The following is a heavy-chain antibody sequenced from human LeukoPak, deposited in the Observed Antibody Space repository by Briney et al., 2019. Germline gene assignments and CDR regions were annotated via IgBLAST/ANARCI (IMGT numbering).Heavy chain of an antibody. V-gene: IGHV3-21*04. CDR2: ISTSSSYI. Sequence: GGSLRLSCAASGFTFSSYSMNWVRQAPGKGLEWVSSISTSSSYIYYADSVKGRFTISRDNAKKSLYVQMNSLRAEDTAVYYCAKSGYNRFDYWGQGTLVTVSS. CDR3: AKSGYNRFDY. J-gene: IGHJ4*02. D-gene: IGHD5-24*01. CDR1: GFTFSSYS.